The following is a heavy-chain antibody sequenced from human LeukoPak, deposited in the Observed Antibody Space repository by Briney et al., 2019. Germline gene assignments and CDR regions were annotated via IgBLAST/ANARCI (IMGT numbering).Heavy chain of an antibody. J-gene: IGHJ4*02. CDR3: ARANQNYFDY. CDR1: GYTFTSYD. V-gene: IGHV1-2*02. Sequence: ASVKVSCKASGYTFTSYDINWVRQAPGQGLEWMGWIIPNNGGTNYAQKFRGRVTMTRDTSISTAFMELSNLRSDDTAIYYCARANQNYFDYWGQGTLVTVSS. D-gene: IGHD1-14*01. CDR2: IIPNNGGT.